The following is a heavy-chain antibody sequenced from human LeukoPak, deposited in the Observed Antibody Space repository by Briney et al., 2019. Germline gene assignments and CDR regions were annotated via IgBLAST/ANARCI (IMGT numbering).Heavy chain of an antibody. CDR3: ARGQVVVYYYYYGMDV. CDR1: GFDFSDHG. Sequence: GGSLRLSCAASGFDFSDHGMHWVRQAPGKGLEWVAVISRHGSTKIYAASVKGRFTISRDNSKNTMYLQMNSLRAEDTAVYYCARGQVVVYYYYYGMDVWGQGTTVTVSS. V-gene: IGHV3-30*03. CDR2: ISRHGSTK. J-gene: IGHJ6*02. D-gene: IGHD2-15*01.